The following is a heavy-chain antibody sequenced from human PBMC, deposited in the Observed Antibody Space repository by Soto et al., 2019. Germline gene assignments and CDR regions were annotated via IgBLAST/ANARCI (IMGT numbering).Heavy chain of an antibody. Sequence: PGGSLRLSCAASGFTFSDYYMSWIRQAPGKGLEWVSYISSSGSTIYYADSVKGRFTISRDNAKNSLYLQMNSLRAEDTAVYYCARDPVAGRLPYFQHWGQGTLVTVSS. CDR2: ISSSGSTI. V-gene: IGHV3-11*01. CDR3: ARDPVAGRLPYFQH. CDR1: GFTFSDYY. D-gene: IGHD6-19*01. J-gene: IGHJ1*01.